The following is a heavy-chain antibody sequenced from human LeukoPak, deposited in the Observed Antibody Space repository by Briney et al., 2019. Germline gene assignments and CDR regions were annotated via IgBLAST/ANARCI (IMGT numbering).Heavy chain of an antibody. J-gene: IGHJ4*02. V-gene: IGHV3-33*01. CDR3: ARGPPDYDFWSGYLVI. D-gene: IGHD3-3*01. CDR2: IWYDGSNK. CDR1: GFTFSSYG. Sequence: PGRSLRLSCAASGFTFSSYGMHWVRQAPGKGLEWVAVIWYDGSNKYYADSVKGRFTISRDNSKNTLYLQMNSLRAEDTAVYYCARGPPDYDFWSGYLVIWGQGTLVTVSS.